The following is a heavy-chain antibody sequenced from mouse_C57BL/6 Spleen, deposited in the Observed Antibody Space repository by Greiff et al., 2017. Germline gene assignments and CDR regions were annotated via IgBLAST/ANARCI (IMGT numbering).Heavy chain of an antibody. V-gene: IGHV1-53*01. J-gene: IGHJ1*03. CDR1: GYTFTSYW. Sequence: QVQLQQSGTELVKPGASVKLSCKASGYTFTSYWMHWVKQRPGQGLEWIGNINPSNGGTNYNEKFKSKATLTVDKSSSTAYMQLSSLTSEDSAVYYCARWGYDGWYFDVWGTGTTVTVSS. CDR3: ARWGYDGWYFDV. D-gene: IGHD2-2*01. CDR2: INPSNGGT.